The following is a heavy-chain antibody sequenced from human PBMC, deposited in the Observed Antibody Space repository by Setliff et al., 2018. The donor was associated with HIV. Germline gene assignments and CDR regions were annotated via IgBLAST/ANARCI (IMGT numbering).Heavy chain of an antibody. CDR3: ARDGRSYGGYSDF. V-gene: IGHV3-23*01. Sequence: GGSLRLSCAASGFTLRSYAMYWVRQAPGKGLEWVAGISGAGATTYYADSVKGRFTISRDNSKDTLYLQMSSLKTEDTAIYYCARDGRSYGGYSDFWGQGTLVTVSS. CDR1: GFTLRSYA. CDR2: ISGAGATT. D-gene: IGHD3-22*01. J-gene: IGHJ4*02.